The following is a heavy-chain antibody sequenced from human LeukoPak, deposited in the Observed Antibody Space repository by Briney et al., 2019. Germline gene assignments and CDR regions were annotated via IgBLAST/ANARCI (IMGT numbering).Heavy chain of an antibody. D-gene: IGHD1-26*01. Sequence: PSETLSLTCAVYGGSFSGYYWSWIRQPPGKGLEWIGEINHSGSTNYNPSLKSRVTISVDTSKNQFSLKLSSVTAADTAVYYCARDRWDLGAFDIWGQGTMVTVSS. CDR3: ARDRWDLGAFDI. CDR2: INHSGST. CDR1: GGSFSGYY. V-gene: IGHV4-34*01. J-gene: IGHJ3*02.